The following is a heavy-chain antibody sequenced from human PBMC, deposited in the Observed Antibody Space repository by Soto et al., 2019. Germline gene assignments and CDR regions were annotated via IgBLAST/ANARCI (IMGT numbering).Heavy chain of an antibody. V-gene: IGHV3-21*01. CDR1: RFTFSSYS. Sequence: SLRLSFAPARFTFSSYSMNCVRQAPVKGLEWVSSISSSSSYIYYANSVKGRFTISSHNAKNSLYLQMNSLRAEDTVVYYCARASARRYGIDVWGQGTTVTVSS. CDR2: ISSSSSYI. CDR3: ARASARRYGIDV. J-gene: IGHJ6*02.